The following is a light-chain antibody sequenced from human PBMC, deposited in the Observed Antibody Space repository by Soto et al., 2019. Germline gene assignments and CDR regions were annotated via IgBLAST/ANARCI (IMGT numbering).Light chain of an antibody. CDR3: QQYNSYSWT. V-gene: IGKV1-5*01. J-gene: IGKJ1*01. Sequence: DIQMTQSPSTLSASVGDRVTITCRASQSISSWFAWYQQKPGKAPTLLIYDASSLESGVPSRFSGSGSGTEFTLTISSLQPDDFATYYCQQYNSYSWTFGQGTKVEIK. CDR2: DAS. CDR1: QSISSW.